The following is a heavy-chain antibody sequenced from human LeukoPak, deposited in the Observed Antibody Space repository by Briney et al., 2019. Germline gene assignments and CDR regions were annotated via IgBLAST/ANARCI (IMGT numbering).Heavy chain of an antibody. CDR2: ISSSSSYI. CDR3: ARELITTGTTF. CDR1: GFTFGSYS. D-gene: IGHD1-1*01. J-gene: IGHJ4*02. V-gene: IGHV3-21*01. Sequence: GGSLRLSCAASGFTFGSYSMNWVRQAPGKGLEWVSSISSSSSYIYYADSVKGRFTISRDNAKNSLYLQMNSLRAEDTAVYYCARELITTGTTFWGQGTLVTVSS.